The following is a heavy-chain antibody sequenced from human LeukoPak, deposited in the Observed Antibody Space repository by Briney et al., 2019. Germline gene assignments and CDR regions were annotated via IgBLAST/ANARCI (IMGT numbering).Heavy chain of an antibody. CDR2: XYHSGST. Sequence: WIXYXYHSGSTYYNPSLKSRVTISVDRSKNQFSLKLSSVTAADTAVYYCAREEEYCSSTSCSRWFDPWGQGTLVTVSS. V-gene: IGHV4-30-2*01. J-gene: IGHJ5*02. D-gene: IGHD2-2*01. CDR3: AREEEYCSSTSCSRWFDP.